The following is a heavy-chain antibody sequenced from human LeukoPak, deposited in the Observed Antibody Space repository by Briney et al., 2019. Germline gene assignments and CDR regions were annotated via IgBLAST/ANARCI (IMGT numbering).Heavy chain of an antibody. J-gene: IGHJ4*02. CDR3: ARDRGGWLRPYFDA. D-gene: IGHD5-12*01. CDR2: IFSTGST. Sequence: SQTLSLTCTVSGGSINSPDHYWSWIRPPPGTGLEWAGYIFSTGSTYYNPFLQGNITLSLDKSTNQFFLKLASVTAADTAVYFCARDRGGWLRPYFDAWGQGTMVTVSS. V-gene: IGHV4-30-4*08. CDR1: GGSINSPDHY.